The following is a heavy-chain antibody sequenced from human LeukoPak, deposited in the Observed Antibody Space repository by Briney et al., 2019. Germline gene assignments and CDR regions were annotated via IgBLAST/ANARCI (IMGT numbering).Heavy chain of an antibody. J-gene: IGHJ4*02. CDR1: GFTFSSYG. D-gene: IGHD6-19*01. V-gene: IGHV3-30*18. Sequence: PGRSLRLSCAASGFTFSSYGMHWVRQAPGKGLEWVAVISYDGSNKYYADSVKGRFTISRDNSKNTLYLQMNSLRAEDTAVYYCAKDRSYSSGWSDYWGQGTLVTVSS. CDR2: ISYDGSNK. CDR3: AKDRSYSSGWSDY.